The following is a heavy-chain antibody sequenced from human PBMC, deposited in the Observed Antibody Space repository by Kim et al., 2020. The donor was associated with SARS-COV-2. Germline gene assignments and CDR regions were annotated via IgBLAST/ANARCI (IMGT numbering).Heavy chain of an antibody. Sequence: TANYAQKCQGRVTITADESTSTAYMELSSLRSEDTAVYYCARRGGYELDYWGQGTLVTVSS. V-gene: IGHV1-69*01. CDR2: TA. J-gene: IGHJ4*02. D-gene: IGHD5-12*01. CDR3: ARRGGYELDY.